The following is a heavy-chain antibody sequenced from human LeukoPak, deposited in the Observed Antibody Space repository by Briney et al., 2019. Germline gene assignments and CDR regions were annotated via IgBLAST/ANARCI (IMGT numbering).Heavy chain of an antibody. J-gene: IGHJ4*02. V-gene: IGHV3-21*01. Sequence: KPGGYLRLSCAASGFTFSSYSMNWVRQAPGKGLEWVSSISSSSSYIYYADSVKGRFTISRDNAENSLYLQMNSLRAEDTAVYYCARYSSSRRFGGGFDYWGQGTLVTVSS. CDR1: GFTFSSYS. CDR2: ISSSSSYI. D-gene: IGHD6-6*01. CDR3: ARYSSSRRFGGGFDY.